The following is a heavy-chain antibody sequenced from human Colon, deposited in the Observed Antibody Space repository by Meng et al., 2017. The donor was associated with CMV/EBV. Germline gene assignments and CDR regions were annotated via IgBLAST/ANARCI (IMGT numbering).Heavy chain of an antibody. CDR2: LYSGNTT. V-gene: IGHV3-66*01. Sequence: GGSLRLSCAASGVILSSMYMNWVRQTPGKGLEWVALLYSGNTTKYADSVTGRFTISRDNSRNTLYLQMTSLRAEDTALYYCARDKGFLGGTFDYWGQGTLVTVSS. J-gene: IGHJ4*02. CDR1: GVILSSMY. D-gene: IGHD1-26*01. CDR3: ARDKGFLGGTFDY.